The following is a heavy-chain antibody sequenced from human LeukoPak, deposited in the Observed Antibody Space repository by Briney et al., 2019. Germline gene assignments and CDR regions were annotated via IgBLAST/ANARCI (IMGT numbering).Heavy chain of an antibody. CDR1: GGSISSYY. D-gene: IGHD4-11*01. CDR3: ARDRGYSNYVAAFDI. J-gene: IGHJ3*02. Sequence: SETLSLTCTVSGGSISSYYWSWIRQPPGKGLEWIGYNYYSGSTNYNPSLKSRVTISVDTSKNQFSLKLSSVTAADTAVYYCARDRGYSNYVAAFDIWGQGTMVTVSS. V-gene: IGHV4-59*01. CDR2: NYYSGST.